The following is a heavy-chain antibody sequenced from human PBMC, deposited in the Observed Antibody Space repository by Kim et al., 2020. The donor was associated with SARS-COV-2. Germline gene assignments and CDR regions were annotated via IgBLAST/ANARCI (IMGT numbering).Heavy chain of an antibody. V-gene: IGHV3-33*06. CDR1: GFTFSSYG. J-gene: IGHJ6*02. CDR2: IWYDGSNK. D-gene: IGHD3-10*01. CDR3: AKGDGSGSYYHYYYYGMDV. Sequence: GGSLRLSCAASGFTFSSYGMHWVRQAPGKGLEWVAVIWYDGSNKYYADSVKGRFTISRDNSKNTLYLQMNSLRAEDTAVYYCAKGDGSGSYYHYYYYGMDVWGQGTTVTVSS.